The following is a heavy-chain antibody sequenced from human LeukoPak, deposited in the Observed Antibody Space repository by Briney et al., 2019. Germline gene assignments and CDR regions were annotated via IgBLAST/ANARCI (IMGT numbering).Heavy chain of an antibody. Sequence: SETLSLTCSVSGDLVTSYYWSWLRQPPGVGIEWIGCMYDGGRTNYNASLSSRVTISLDTSKNQFSLKLTSVAAADTAIYYWARGVGTLDFWGQGSLVTVSS. D-gene: IGHD7-27*01. CDR2: MYDGGRT. V-gene: IGHV4-59*02. J-gene: IGHJ4*02. CDR3: ARGVGTLDF. CDR1: GDLVTSYY.